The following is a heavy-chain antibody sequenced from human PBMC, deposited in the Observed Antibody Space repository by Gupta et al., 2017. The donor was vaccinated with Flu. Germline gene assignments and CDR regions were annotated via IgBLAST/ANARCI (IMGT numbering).Heavy chain of an antibody. CDR2: IIPVFGIT. V-gene: IGHV1-69*17. CDR1: GGTFSSYV. J-gene: IGHJ4*02. Sequence: QVQLVQSGAEVKKPGSSVRVSCEASGGTFSSYVLSWVRQAPGQGLEWVGGIIPVFGITKTAQRFQDRVTITADKSRRTAYMELSSLRSDDTAVYYCARRFYDDFGDHQDEYYFDSWGQGTLVTVSS. CDR3: ARRFYDDFGDHQDEYYFDS. D-gene: IGHD3/OR15-3a*01.